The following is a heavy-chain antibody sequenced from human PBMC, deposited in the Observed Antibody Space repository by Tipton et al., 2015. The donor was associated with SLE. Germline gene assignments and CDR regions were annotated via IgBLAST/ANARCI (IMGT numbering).Heavy chain of an antibody. D-gene: IGHD2-21*01. V-gene: IGHV4-59*01. J-gene: IGHJ4*02. CDR2: IYYSGST. CDR3: ARRQAAHCGGDCSYYFDY. CDR1: GGSISSYY. Sequence: LRLSCTVSGGSISSYYWSWIRQPPGKGLEWIGYIYYSGSTNYNPSLKSRVTISVDTSKNQFSLKLRSVTAADTAVYYCARRQAAHCGGDCSYYFDYWGQGTLVTVSS.